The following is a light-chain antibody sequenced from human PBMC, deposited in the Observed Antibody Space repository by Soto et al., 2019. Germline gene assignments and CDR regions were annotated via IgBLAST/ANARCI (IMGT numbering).Light chain of an antibody. V-gene: IGKV3-15*01. CDR1: QSVAFH. CDR3: QPYKKWPPLT. CDR2: GAF. Sequence: EIVMTQSPATLSVSPGETATLSCRASQSVAFHLAWYQQKPGQGPRLLIYGAFTRATGIPARFSGSGSGTEFTLTISSLQSEDFAVYYCQPYKKWPPLTFGGGTKVEIK. J-gene: IGKJ4*01.